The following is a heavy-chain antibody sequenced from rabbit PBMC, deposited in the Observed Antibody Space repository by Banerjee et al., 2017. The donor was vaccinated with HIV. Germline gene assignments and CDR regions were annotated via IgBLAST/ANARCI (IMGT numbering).Heavy chain of an antibody. Sequence: LEESGGGLVKPGGTLTLTCTVSGFSFSSNWICWVRQAPGKGLEWIACIDTNDGDTDYANWPKGRFTISKTSSTTVTLQMTSLTAADTGKDFCARNYVNAFDPWGPGTLVTVS. J-gene: IGHJ2*01. V-gene: IGHV1S45*01. D-gene: IGHD1-1*01. CDR2: IDTNDGDT. CDR1: GFSFSSNW. CDR3: ARNYVNAFDP.